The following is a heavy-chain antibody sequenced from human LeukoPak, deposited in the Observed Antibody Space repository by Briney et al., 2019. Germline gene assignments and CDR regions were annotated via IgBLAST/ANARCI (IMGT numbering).Heavy chain of an antibody. D-gene: IGHD4-23*01. CDR3: ASGDYGGNFDY. CDR1: GGSVSSYY. J-gene: IGHJ4*02. CDR2: IYYSGST. Sequence: SETLSLTCTVSGGSVSSYYWSWIRQPPGKGLEWIGYIYYSGSTNYNPSLKSRVTISVDTSKNQFSLKLSSVTAADTAVYYCASGDYGGNFDYWGQGTLVTVYS. V-gene: IGHV4-59*02.